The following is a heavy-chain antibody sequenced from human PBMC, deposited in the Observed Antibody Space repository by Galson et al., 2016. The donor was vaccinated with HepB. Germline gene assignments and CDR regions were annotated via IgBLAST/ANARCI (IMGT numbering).Heavy chain of an antibody. J-gene: IGHJ4*02. CDR2: IRWNGGRT. CDR1: GFTFDDYG. D-gene: IGHD4-23*01. Sequence: SLRLSCAASGFTFDDYGMHWVRLGLGKGLEWVSAIRWNGGRTAYADSVKGRFIISRDNTKNSLFLQMENLRAEDTGLYYCVKDRGDEFGNGLDHWGQGIRVTVSS. CDR3: VKDRGDEFGNGLDH. V-gene: IGHV3-9*01.